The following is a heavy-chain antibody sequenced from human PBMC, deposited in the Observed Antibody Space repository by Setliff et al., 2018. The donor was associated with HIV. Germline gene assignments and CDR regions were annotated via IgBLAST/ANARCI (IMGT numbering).Heavy chain of an antibody. V-gene: IGHV1-24*01. CDR3: ATRAYDSRGYLRSRVSGAAFDI. D-gene: IGHD3-22*01. CDR1: GYTLTNYG. J-gene: IGHJ3*02. CDR2: FDPEDGER. Sequence: ASVKVSCKASGYTLTNYGISWVRQAPGKGLEWMGGFDPEDGERINAEKFQGRVTMTAGTSTDTAYMELSSLRSEDTAVYYCATRAYDSRGYLRSRVSGAAFDIWGQGTMVTVSS.